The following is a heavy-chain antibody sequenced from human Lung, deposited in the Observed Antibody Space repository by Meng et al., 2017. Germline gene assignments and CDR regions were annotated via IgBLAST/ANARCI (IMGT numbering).Heavy chain of an antibody. J-gene: IGHJ4*02. CDR1: GGSFSDYY. CDR3: ARGPTTMAHDFDY. CDR2: INHSGST. D-gene: IGHD4-11*01. V-gene: IGHV4-34*01. Sequence: QGHLQRGGAGLLKPSETLSLTCVVSGGSFSDYYWSWIRQPPGKGLEWIGEINHSGSTNYNPSLESRATISVDTSQNNLSLKLSSVTAADSAVYYCARGPTTMAHDFDYWGQGTLVTVSS.